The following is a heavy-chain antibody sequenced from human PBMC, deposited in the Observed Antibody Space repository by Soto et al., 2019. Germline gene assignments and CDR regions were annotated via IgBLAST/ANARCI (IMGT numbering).Heavy chain of an antibody. V-gene: IGHV3-74*01. D-gene: IGHD2-15*01. CDR2: INSDGSAT. CDR3: VRGVVAANCFDY. J-gene: IGHJ4*02. Sequence: EVQLVDSGGDLVQPGGSLRLSCAASGFTFSSYWMHWVRQAPGKGLVWVSRINSDGSATNYADSVKGRFTISRDNAKNTLYLQMNSLRAEDTAMYSCVRGVVAANCFDYWGQGALVTVSS. CDR1: GFTFSSYW.